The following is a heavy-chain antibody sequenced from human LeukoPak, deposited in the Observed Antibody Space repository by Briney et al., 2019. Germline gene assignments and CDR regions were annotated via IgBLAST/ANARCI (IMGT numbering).Heavy chain of an antibody. V-gene: IGHV3-33*01. CDR1: GFTFSSYG. CDR3: ARDLKGYLCGGSCSHWFGP. Sequence: GGSLRLSCAASGFTFSSYGMHWVRQAPGKGLEWVAVIWYDGSNKYYADSVKGRFTISRDNSKNTLYLQMNSLRAEDTAVYYCARDLKGYLCGGSCSHWFGPLGQGTLVNGS. D-gene: IGHD2-15*01. CDR2: IWYDGSNK. J-gene: IGHJ5*01.